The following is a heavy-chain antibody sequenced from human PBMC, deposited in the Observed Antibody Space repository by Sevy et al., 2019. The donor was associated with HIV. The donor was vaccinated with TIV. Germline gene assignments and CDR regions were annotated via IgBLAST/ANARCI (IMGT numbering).Heavy chain of an antibody. V-gene: IGHV3-7*03. CDR2: IKEDGSES. J-gene: IGHJ6*02. CDR1: GFTFSTYW. Sequence: GGSLRLSCTASGFTFSTYWMSWVRLAPGKRLEWLANIKEDGSESYYVDSVKGRFTISRDNAKNSLHLQMNSLRADDTALYYCVRDWRGYFDSGSRYYYYGMDVWGQGTTVTVSS. D-gene: IGHD3-10*01. CDR3: VRDWRGYFDSGSRYYYYGMDV.